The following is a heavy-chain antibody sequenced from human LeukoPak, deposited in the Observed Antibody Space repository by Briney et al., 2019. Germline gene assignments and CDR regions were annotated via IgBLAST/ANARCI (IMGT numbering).Heavy chain of an antibody. J-gene: IGHJ5*02. D-gene: IGHD3-10*01. CDR1: GGSITSYY. Sequence: SETLSLTCTVSGGSITSYYWSSIRQPPGKGLEWIGYIYYSGSTNYNPSLKSRVTISVDTSKNQFSLKLSSVTAADTAVYYCARGGVNYKIAGPWGQGALVTVSS. V-gene: IGHV4-59*01. CDR2: IYYSGST. CDR3: ARGGVNYKIAGP.